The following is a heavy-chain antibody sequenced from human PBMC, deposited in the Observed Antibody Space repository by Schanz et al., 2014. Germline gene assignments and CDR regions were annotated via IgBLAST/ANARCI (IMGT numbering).Heavy chain of an antibody. CDR1: GFTFSSYW. CDR3: ARENLNWEAFDI. J-gene: IGHJ3*02. D-gene: IGHD7-27*01. CDR2: ISRDGTTS. Sequence: EVLLVDSGGGLVQPGGSLRLSCAASGFTFSSYWMHWVRQAPGKGLEWLSYISRDGTTSYYADSVKGRFTISRDNAKNSLYLEMTSLRGEDTAVYYCARENLNWEAFDIWGQGTVVTVSS. V-gene: IGHV3-48*04.